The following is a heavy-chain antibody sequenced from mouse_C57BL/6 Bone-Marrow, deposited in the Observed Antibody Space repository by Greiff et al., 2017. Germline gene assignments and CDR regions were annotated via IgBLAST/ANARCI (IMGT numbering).Heavy chain of an antibody. CDR1: GYPFPSYW. D-gene: IGHD2-2*01. V-gene: IGHV1-50*01. CDR2: IDPSDSYT. J-gene: IGHJ3*01. Sequence: QVQLQQPGAELVKPGASVKLSCKASGYPFPSYWLQWVKKRPGQGLEWIGEIDPSDSYTNYNQKFKGKATLTVDTSYSTASMQLSSLTSEDSAVYYCGILWLRLKASFAYRRSATLVPVSA. CDR3: GILWLRLKASFAY.